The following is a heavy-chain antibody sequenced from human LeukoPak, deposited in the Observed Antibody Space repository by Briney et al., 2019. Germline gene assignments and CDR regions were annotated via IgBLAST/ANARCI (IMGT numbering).Heavy chain of an antibody. V-gene: IGHV4-59*01. Sequence: PSETLSLTCTISGGSISSYYWSWVRQPPGKGLERIGYVYYSGSTNYNPSLKSRVTISVDTSKNQFSLKLSSVTAADTAVYYCARGYDGSGYYFFDYWGQGTLVTVSS. CDR1: GGSISSYY. CDR2: VYYSGST. J-gene: IGHJ4*02. D-gene: IGHD3-22*01. CDR3: ARGYDGSGYYFFDY.